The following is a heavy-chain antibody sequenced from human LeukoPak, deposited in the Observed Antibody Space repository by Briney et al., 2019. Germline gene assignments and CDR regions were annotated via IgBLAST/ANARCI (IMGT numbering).Heavy chain of an antibody. CDR1: GFTFSSYA. CDR2: ISGSGGST. V-gene: IGHV3-23*01. CDR3: ARAPLYCSSTSCRPKYYFDY. Sequence: PGGSLRLSCAASGFTFSSYAMSWVRQAPGKGLEWVSAISGSGGSTYYADSVKGRFTISRDNAKNSLYLQMNSLRAEDTAVYYCARAPLYCSSTSCRPKYYFDYWGQGTLVTVSS. D-gene: IGHD2-2*01. J-gene: IGHJ4*02.